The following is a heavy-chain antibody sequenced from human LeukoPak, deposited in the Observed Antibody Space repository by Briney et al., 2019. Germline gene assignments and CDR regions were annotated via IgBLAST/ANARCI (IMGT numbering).Heavy chain of an antibody. CDR3: AKVEVSVVRGVIDFDY. Sequence: GGSLRFSCAASGFTFSSYGMHWVRQAPGKGLEGVAFIRYDGSNKYYADSVKGRFTIARDNSKDTMYLQMNSLRAEDTAVYYCAKVEVSVVRGVIDFDYWGQGTLVTVSS. CDR1: GFTFSSYG. V-gene: IGHV3-30*02. J-gene: IGHJ4*02. CDR2: IRYDGSNK. D-gene: IGHD3-10*01.